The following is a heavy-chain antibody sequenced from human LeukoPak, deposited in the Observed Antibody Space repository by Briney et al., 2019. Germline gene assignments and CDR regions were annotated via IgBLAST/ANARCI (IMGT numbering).Heavy chain of an antibody. Sequence: GASVKVSCKASGYTFTGYYMHWVRQAPGQGLEWMGWINPNSGGTNYAQKFQGRVTMTRDMSISTAYMELSRLRSDDTAVYYCARAGGVYDFWSGYHKEGYFDYWGQGTLVTVSS. CDR1: GYTFTGYY. J-gene: IGHJ4*02. D-gene: IGHD3-3*01. CDR3: ARAGGVYDFWSGYHKEGYFDY. CDR2: INPNSGGT. V-gene: IGHV1-2*02.